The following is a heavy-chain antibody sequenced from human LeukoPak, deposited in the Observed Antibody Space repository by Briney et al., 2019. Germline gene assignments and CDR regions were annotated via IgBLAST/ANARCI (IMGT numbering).Heavy chain of an antibody. CDR2: VSPNRGGT. V-gene: IGHV1-2*02. J-gene: IGHJ5*02. CDR3: ARVTSKASATQWWFDP. D-gene: IGHD2-15*01. Sequence: GVSVKVPYKASANTLGYYIHWGRQAPGTGLEVVGWVSPNRGGTNYAQKFQGRVTLARDTSISTAFMQLSRLRSDDTAVYYCARVTSKASATQWWFDPWGQGTLVTVSS. CDR1: ANTLGYY.